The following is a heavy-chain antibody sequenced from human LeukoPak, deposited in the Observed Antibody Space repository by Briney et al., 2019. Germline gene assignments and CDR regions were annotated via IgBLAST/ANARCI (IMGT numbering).Heavy chain of an antibody. CDR1: GFTLGSSM. D-gene: IGHD2/OR15-2a*01. Sequence: GGPLRLSCAASGFTLGSSMMRWLRPPPGEGLEWAPVITGSGGNTYYADYGEGRFTNSRDKSKNTLYLQMNSLRAEDTAVYSCAKEEYYGMDVWGKGTTVTVSS. CDR2: ITGSGGNT. CDR3: AKEEYYGMDV. J-gene: IGHJ6*04. V-gene: IGHV3-23*01.